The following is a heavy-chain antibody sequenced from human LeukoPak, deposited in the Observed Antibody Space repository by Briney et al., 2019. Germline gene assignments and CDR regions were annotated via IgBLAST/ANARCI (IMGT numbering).Heavy chain of an antibody. V-gene: IGHV3-72*01. CDR1: GFTFRDYY. Sequence: SGVSLRLSYVASGFTFRDYYMDWVRQAPGKGLEWVGRIRDKGHRYTTEYAASVKGRFTISRDDSKNSLYLQMNSLTTEDTAMYYCARVLRESWAFFDYWGQGTPVTVSS. CDR2: IRDKGHRYTT. J-gene: IGHJ4*02. CDR3: ARVLRESWAFFDY. D-gene: IGHD3-16*01.